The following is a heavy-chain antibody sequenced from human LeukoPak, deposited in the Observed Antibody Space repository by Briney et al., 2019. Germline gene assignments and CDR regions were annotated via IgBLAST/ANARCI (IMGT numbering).Heavy chain of an antibody. V-gene: IGHV3-30*04. CDR2: ISYDGSNK. CDR3: ARAPGGDYVAGSNWFDP. CDR1: GFTFSSYA. D-gene: IGHD4-17*01. J-gene: IGHJ5*02. Sequence: GGSLRLSCAASGFTFSSYAMRSVRQAPGKGLEWVSVISYDGSNKYYADSVKGRFTISRDNSKNTLYLQMNSLRAEDTAVYYCARAPGGDYVAGSNWFDPWGQGTLVTVSS.